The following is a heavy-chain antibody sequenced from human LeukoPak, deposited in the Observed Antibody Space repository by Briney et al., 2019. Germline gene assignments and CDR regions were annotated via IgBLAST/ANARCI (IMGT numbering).Heavy chain of an antibody. Sequence: ASVKVSCKASGYTFTDYYMHWVRQAPGQGLEWLGWINPNSGGTNYAQKFQGRVTMTRDTSISTAYMELSRLRSDDTAVYYCARDLRSGSGWYWGFDYWGQGTLVTVSS. CDR1: GYTFTDYY. J-gene: IGHJ4*02. CDR2: INPNSGGT. V-gene: IGHV1-2*02. CDR3: ARDLRSGSGWYWGFDY. D-gene: IGHD6-19*01.